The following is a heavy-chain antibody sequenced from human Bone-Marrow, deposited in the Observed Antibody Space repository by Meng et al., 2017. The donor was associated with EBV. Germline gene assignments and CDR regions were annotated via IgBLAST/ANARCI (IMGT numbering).Heavy chain of an antibody. CDR1: GGPFRNYA. Sequence: QVQCVQVEAEGKRPGSSVKVSCKTSGGPFRNYAVSWVRQAPGQGLEWLGGFLPTLGAPNYAQKFHGRVTISADESTRTHYMDLGSVRSDDTAVYYCASESGRGYTPDYWGQGTLVTVSS. CDR3: ASESGRGYTPDY. V-gene: IGHV1-69*01. CDR2: FLPTLGAP. J-gene: IGHJ4*02. D-gene: IGHD3-10*01.